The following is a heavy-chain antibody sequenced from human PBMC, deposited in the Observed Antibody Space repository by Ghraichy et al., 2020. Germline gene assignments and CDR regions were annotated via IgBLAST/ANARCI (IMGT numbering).Heavy chain of an antibody. V-gene: IGHV3-30-3*01. CDR2: ISYDGSNK. J-gene: IGHJ6*02. Sequence: LSLTCAASGFTFSSYAMHWVRQAPDKGLEWVAVISYDGSNKYYADSVKGRFTISRDNSKNTLYLQMNSLRAEDTAVYYCARAHGIAAAGNYGMDVWGQGTTVTVSS. D-gene: IGHD6-13*01. CDR3: ARAHGIAAAGNYGMDV. CDR1: GFTFSSYA.